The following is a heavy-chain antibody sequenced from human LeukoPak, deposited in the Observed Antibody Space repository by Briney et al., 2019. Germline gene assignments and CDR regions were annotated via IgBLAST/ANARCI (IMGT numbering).Heavy chain of an antibody. J-gene: IGHJ3*02. D-gene: IGHD6-13*01. CDR1: GGTFSSYA. CDR2: IIPIFGTA. V-gene: IGHV1-69*06. CDR3: AGLYSSSWSPGAFDI. Sequence: ASVKVSCKASGGTFSSYAISWVRQAPGQGLEWMGGIIPIFGTANYAQKFQGRVTITADKSTSTAYMELSSLRSEDTAVYYCAGLYSSSWSPGAFDIWGQGTMVTVSS.